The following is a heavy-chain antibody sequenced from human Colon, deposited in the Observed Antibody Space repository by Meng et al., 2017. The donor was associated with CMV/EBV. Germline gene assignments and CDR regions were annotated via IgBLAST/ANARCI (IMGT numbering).Heavy chain of an antibody. CDR2: IKEDGSGQ. Sequence: GESLKISCAASGFTFTTFWMTWVRQAPGKGLQWVANIKEDGSGQWYVDSVKGRFTISRDNAKQAVYLQMDSLRVDDTAVYYCVGYANSHYGMDVWGQGTTVTVSS. CDR3: VGYANSHYGMDV. CDR1: GFTFTTFW. J-gene: IGHJ6*02. D-gene: IGHD2-21*01. V-gene: IGHV3-7*01.